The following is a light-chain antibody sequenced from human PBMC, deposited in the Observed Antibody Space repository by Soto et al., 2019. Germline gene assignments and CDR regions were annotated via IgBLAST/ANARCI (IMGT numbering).Light chain of an antibody. V-gene: IGKV2-30*02. CDR3: QQGTHWPWT. Sequence: DVVMTQSPLSLPVTLGQPASISCRSSQSLIHSDGSTYLNWFQQRPGQSPRRLIYEVSDRDSGVPDRFTGSRSGTDFTLKISRVEAEDVGVYYCQQGTHWPWTFGQGTEVEIK. CDR2: EVS. J-gene: IGKJ1*01. CDR1: QSLIHSDGSTY.